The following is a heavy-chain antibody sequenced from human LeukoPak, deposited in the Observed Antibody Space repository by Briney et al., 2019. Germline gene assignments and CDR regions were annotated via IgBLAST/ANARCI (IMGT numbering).Heavy chain of an antibody. CDR2: ISGSGHDI. CDR3: AKKGSGSSLIYYYYHMDV. J-gene: IGHJ6*03. Sequence: GGSLRLSCAASGFTFSDSYMTWVRQAPGKGVEWVAYISGSGHDINYSASVKGRFTISRDNAKNSLYLQMNSLRAEDTAVYYCAKKGSGSSLIYYYYHMDVWGKGTTVTISS. CDR1: GFTFSDSY. V-gene: IGHV3-11*01. D-gene: IGHD3-10*01.